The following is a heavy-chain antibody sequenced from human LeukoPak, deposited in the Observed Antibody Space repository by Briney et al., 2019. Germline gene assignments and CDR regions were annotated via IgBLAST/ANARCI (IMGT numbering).Heavy chain of an antibody. CDR1: GFTFDDYA. D-gene: IGHD2/OR15-2a*01. Sequence: GGSLRLSCAGSGFTFDDYAMHWVRQTPGKGLEWVSGISWNSGNIAYADFVGGRFTISRDNAKNSLSLQMNSLSDENTAVYYCAKDAYGGATFFYYMDVWGKGTTVTVSS. V-gene: IGHV3-9*01. CDR3: AKDAYGGATFFYYMDV. CDR2: ISWNSGNI. J-gene: IGHJ6*03.